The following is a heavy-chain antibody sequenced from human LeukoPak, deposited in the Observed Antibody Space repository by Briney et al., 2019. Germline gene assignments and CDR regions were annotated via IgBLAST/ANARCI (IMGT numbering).Heavy chain of an antibody. CDR1: GFTFSSYA. V-gene: IGHV3-30-3*02. J-gene: IGHJ3*02. Sequence: SGGSLRLSCAASGFTFSSYAMHWVRQAPGKGLEWVAVISYDGSDKYYADSVMGRFTISRDNSKNTLYLQMNSLRAEDTAVYYCAKRPLSGYYSYDAFDIWGQGTMVTVSS. CDR3: AKRPLSGYYSYDAFDI. CDR2: ISYDGSDK. D-gene: IGHD3-22*01.